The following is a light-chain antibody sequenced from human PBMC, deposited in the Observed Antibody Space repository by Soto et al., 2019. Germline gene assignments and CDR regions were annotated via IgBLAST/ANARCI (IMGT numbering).Light chain of an antibody. J-gene: IGLJ2*01. CDR1: GSNVGGNT. Sequence: QSVLTQPPSASGAPGQRVTISCSGSGSNVGGNTVNWYQHLPGTAPKLLIYYDNQRPSGVPDRFSGSKSGRTASLAISGLQTEDEADYYCAAWDDSVKGPVFGGGTQLTVL. CDR3: AAWDDSVKGPV. V-gene: IGLV1-44*01. CDR2: YDN.